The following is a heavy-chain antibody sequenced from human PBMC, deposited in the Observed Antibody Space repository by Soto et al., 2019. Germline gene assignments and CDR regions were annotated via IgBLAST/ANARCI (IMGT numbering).Heavy chain of an antibody. D-gene: IGHD2-15*01. CDR3: ARDRCSGGSCYSFAFDI. CDR2: INPNSGGT. J-gene: IGHJ3*02. CDR1: GYTFTRYY. V-gene: IGHV1-2*04. Sequence: GASMKVSFQASGYTFTRYYKHRGRQAPGQRLEWMGWINPNSGGTNYAQKFQGWVTMTRDTSVSTAYMELSRLRSDDTAVYYCARDRCSGGSCYSFAFDIWGQGTMVTVSS.